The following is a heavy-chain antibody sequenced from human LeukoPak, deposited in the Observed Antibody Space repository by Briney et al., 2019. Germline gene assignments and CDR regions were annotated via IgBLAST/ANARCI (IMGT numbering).Heavy chain of an antibody. D-gene: IGHD1-26*01. Sequence: PGGSLRLSCAASGFTFSSYSINWVPQPPGKGLEWVSHITASGTAMFYADSVKGRFTISRDNAKNSLYLQMNSLRDEDTAVYYCASSGSYRFDYWGQGTLVTVSS. V-gene: IGHV3-48*02. CDR1: GFTFSSYS. CDR3: ASSGSYRFDY. J-gene: IGHJ4*02. CDR2: ITASGTAM.